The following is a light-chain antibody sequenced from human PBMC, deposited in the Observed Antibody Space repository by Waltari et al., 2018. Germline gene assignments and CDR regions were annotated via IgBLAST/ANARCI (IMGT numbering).Light chain of an antibody. J-gene: IGLJ3*02. CDR2: KGI. CDR3: SMYMGSGVWV. V-gene: IGLV8-61*01. CDR1: SGSVSSTSY. Sequence: QTVVTQEPSLSVSPGGTVTLTCALSSGSVSSTSYPTWYQQTPGQPPRTLVYKGISRSSGVPERFSGSILGNTAALTITGAQADDESDYYCSMYMGSGVWVFGGVTKLTVL.